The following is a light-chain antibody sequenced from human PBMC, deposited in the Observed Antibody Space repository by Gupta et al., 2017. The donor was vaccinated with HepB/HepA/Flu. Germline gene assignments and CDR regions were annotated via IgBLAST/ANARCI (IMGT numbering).Light chain of an antibody. J-gene: IGKJ2*03. V-gene: IGKV2-28*01. CDR2: LGS. Sequence: MVLTQSQLSLPVTLGEPASISCRSSQSLLHSNGYNYLDWYLQRPGQSPQLLIYLGSNRASGVPDRFSGSGSGTDFTLKISRVEAEDVGVYYCMQALQTPPSFGQGTKLEIK. CDR3: MQALQTPPS. CDR1: QSLLHSNGYNY.